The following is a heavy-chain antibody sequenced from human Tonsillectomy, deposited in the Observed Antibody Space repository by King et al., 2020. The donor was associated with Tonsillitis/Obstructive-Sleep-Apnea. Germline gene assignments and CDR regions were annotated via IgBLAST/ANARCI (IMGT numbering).Heavy chain of an antibody. CDR1: GITFSSYA. CDR3: AKAMVQGIIITIFDY. D-gene: IGHD3-10*01. CDR2: ISGGGGIT. V-gene: IGHV3-23*04. J-gene: IGHJ4*02. Sequence: VQLVESGGGLVQPGGSLRLSCAASGITFSSYAMSWVRQAPGKGLEWVSTISGGGGITYYADSVKGRFTISSDNSKNTLYLQMNSLRAEDTAVYYCAKAMVQGIIITIFDYWGQGTLVTVSS.